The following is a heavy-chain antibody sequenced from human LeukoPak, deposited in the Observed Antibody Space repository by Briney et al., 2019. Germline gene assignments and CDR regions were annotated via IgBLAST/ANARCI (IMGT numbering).Heavy chain of an antibody. Sequence: ASVKVSCKASGYTFTRYGISWVRQAPGQGLEWMGWISAYNGNTDYAQKLQGRVTMTTDTSTSTAYMELRSLRSDDTAVHYCARDQCSSTSCYTGDFDYWGQGTLVTVSS. CDR1: GYTFTRYG. D-gene: IGHD2-2*02. CDR3: ARDQCSSTSCYTGDFDY. J-gene: IGHJ4*02. CDR2: ISAYNGNT. V-gene: IGHV1-18*01.